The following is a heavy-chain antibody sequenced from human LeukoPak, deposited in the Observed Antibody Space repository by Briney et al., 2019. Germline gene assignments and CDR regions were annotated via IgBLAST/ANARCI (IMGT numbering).Heavy chain of an antibody. CDR2: MNPNSGNT. J-gene: IGHJ6*02. CDR1: GYTFTSYG. Sequence: ASVKVSCKASGYTFTSYGISWVRQATGQGLEWMGWMNPNSGNTGYAQKFQGRVTMTRNTSISTAYMELSSLRSEDTAVYYCARQTTPYYYYGMDVWGQGTTVTVSS. V-gene: IGHV1-8*02. D-gene: IGHD1-7*01. CDR3: ARQTTPYYYYGMDV.